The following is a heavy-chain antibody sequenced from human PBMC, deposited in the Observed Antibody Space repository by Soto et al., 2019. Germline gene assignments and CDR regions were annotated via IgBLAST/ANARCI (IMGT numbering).Heavy chain of an antibody. V-gene: IGHV2-70*04. J-gene: IGHJ4*02. CDR2: IDWDDDK. D-gene: IGHD3-22*01. Sequence: SGPTLVNPTQTLTLTCTFSGFSLSISGMRVSWIRQPPGKALEWLARIDWDDDKFYSTSLKTRLIISKDTSKNQVVLTMTNMDPVDTATYYCARTVRNYYDSSGPYYFDYWGQGTLVTVSS. CDR3: ARTVRNYYDSSGPYYFDY. CDR1: GFSLSISGMR.